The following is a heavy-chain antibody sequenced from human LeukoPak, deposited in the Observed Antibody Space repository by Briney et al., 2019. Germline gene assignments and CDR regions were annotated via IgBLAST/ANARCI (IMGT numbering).Heavy chain of an antibody. CDR3: GRHSGGSSGSSYTDY. CDR2: VFSSGST. CDR1: GDSISNHY. D-gene: IGHD3-10*01. V-gene: IGHV4-59*08. J-gene: IGHJ4*02. Sequence: KPSETLSLTCTVSGDSISNHYWNWIRQPPGKGLEWIGYVFSSGSTDYNPSLKSRVTISLDTSRNLFSLSLTSVTAADTAVYYCGRHSGGSSGSSYTDYWGQGTLVTVSS.